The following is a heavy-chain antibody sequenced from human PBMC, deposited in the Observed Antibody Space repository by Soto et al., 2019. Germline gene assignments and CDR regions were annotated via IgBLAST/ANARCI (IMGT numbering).Heavy chain of an antibody. J-gene: IGHJ3*02. D-gene: IGHD3-10*01. CDR1: GFTFSSYA. CDR2: ISGSGGST. CDR3: AKCPVRGVDAFDI. Sequence: EVQLLESGGGLVQPGGSLRLSCAASGFTFSSYAMSWVRQAPGKGLEWVSAISGSGGSTYYADSVKGRFTISRDNSKNTLYLQMSSLRAEDTAVYYCAKCPVRGVDAFDIWGQGTMVTVSS. V-gene: IGHV3-23*01.